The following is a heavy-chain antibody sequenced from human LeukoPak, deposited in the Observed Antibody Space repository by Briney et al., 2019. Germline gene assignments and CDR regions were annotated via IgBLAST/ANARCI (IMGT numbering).Heavy chain of an antibody. D-gene: IGHD4-17*01. J-gene: IGHJ4*02. CDR2: IWYDGSNK. Sequence: GRSLRLSCAASGFTFSSYGMHWVRQAPGKGLEWVAVIWYDGSNKYYADSVKGRFTISRDNSKNTLYLQMNSLRAEDTAVYYCARTDYGDHANDYWGQGTLVTVSS. CDR3: ARTDYGDHANDY. V-gene: IGHV3-33*01. CDR1: GFTFSSYG.